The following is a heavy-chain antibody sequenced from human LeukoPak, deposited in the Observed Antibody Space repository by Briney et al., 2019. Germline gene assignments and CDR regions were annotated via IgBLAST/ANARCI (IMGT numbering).Heavy chain of an antibody. CDR1: GFTFSSYG. CDR3: AKDYYDSSGYYYVDAFDI. V-gene: IGHV3-23*01. Sequence: GGSLRLSCAASGFTFSSYGMNWVRQAPGKGLEWVSAISGSDGSTHYADSVKGRFTISRDNSKNTLYLQMNSLRAEDTAVYYCAKDYYDSSGYYYVDAFDIWGQGTMVTVSS. J-gene: IGHJ3*02. D-gene: IGHD3-22*01. CDR2: ISGSDGST.